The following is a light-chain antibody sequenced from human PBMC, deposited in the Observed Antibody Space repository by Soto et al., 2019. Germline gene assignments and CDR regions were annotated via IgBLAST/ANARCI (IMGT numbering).Light chain of an antibody. V-gene: IGKV1-5*01. CDR2: HAS. CDR3: QQYKSYT. J-gene: IGKJ1*01. CDR1: QSISSW. Sequence: DIQMTQSPSTLPASVGDRVTLPCRASQSISSWLAWYQQKPGTAPKLLIYHASTLESGVPSRFSGSGSGTEFTLTISSLQPDDFATYYCQQYKSYTFGQGTKVDIK.